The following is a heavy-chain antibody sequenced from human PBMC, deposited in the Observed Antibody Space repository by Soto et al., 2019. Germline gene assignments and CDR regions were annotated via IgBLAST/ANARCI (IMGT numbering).Heavy chain of an antibody. CDR1: GGSFSGYY. Sequence: PSETLSLTCAVYGGSFSGYYWSWIRQPPGKGLEWIGEINHSGSTNYNPSLKSRVTISVDTSKNQFSLKLSSVTAADTAVYYCARAYYDTIGYSFDPWGLGTLGTVSS. V-gene: IGHV4-34*01. J-gene: IGHJ5*02. CDR3: ARAYYDTIGYSFDP. D-gene: IGHD1-26*01. CDR2: INHSGST.